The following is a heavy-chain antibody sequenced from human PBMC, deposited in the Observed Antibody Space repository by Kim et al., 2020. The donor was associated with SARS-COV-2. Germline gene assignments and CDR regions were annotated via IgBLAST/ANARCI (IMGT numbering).Heavy chain of an antibody. V-gene: IGHV1-18*04. CDR3: ARDSVGAALPDY. D-gene: IGHD2-15*01. J-gene: IGHJ4*02. CDR2: MHAYTGKT. CDR1: GYTFTSYG. Sequence: ASVKVSCKASGYTFTSYGISWMRQAPGEGLEWIGWMHAYTGKTHYAQKFQDRVTLTTDTSTSTAYMDLTSLTSDDTAIYYCARDSVGAALPDYWGQGTPVTVSS.